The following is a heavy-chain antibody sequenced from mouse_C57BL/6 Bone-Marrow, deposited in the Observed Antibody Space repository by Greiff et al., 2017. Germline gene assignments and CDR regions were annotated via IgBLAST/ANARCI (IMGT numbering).Heavy chain of an antibody. V-gene: IGHV1-61*01. J-gene: IGHJ1*03. D-gene: IGHD2-13*01. CDR3: ARRRGDDVPYWDFDV. Sequence: QVQLQQPGAELVRPGSSVKLSCKASGYTFTSYWMDWVKQRPGQGLEWIGNIYPSDSETHYNQKFKDKATLTVDKSSSTAYMQLSSLTSEDSAVYYCARRRGDDVPYWDFDVWGTGTTVTVSS. CDR1: GYTFTSYW. CDR2: IYPSDSET.